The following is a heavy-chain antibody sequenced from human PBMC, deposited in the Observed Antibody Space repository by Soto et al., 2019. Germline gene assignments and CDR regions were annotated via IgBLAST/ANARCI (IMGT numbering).Heavy chain of an antibody. CDR2: IYHSGST. CDR3: ARMKSAVAGTYYDGMDV. J-gene: IGHJ6*02. CDR1: GGSISSSNW. Sequence: SETLSLTCAVSGGSISSSNWWSWVRQPPGKGLEWIGEIYHSGSTNYNPSLKSRVTISVDKSKNQFSLKLSSVTAADTAVYYCARMKSAVAGTYYDGMDVWGQGTTVT. D-gene: IGHD6-19*01. V-gene: IGHV4-4*02.